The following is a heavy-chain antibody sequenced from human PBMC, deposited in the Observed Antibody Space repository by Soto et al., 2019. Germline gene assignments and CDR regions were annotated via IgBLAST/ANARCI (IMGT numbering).Heavy chain of an antibody. J-gene: IGHJ3*02. CDR3: ARIIGYCRNNDCSWTFEI. Sequence: PGESLKISCKTSGYSFISYWVAWVRQKPGKGLEWMGTFYPGDSTSTYSPSFQGQVTISVDKSISTAYLHLSSLKASDTAMYYCARIIGYCRNNDCSWTFEIWGQGTTVTVSS. D-gene: IGHD2-2*03. CDR2: FYPGDSTS. V-gene: IGHV5-51*01. CDR1: GYSFISYW.